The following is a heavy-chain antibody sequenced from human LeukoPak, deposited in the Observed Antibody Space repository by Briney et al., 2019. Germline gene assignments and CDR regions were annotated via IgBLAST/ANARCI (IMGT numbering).Heavy chain of an antibody. CDR3: AAGNSWIQIWNH. V-gene: IGHV4-31*11. CDR2: NYYTGTT. J-gene: IGHJ5*02. Sequence: SETLSLTCAVSGGSINSGGYYWNWIRQHPGEGLEWIGYNYYTGTTYYNPSLQSRVTITVDTSRNQFSLNLSSVTAADTAIYYCAAGNSWIQIWNHWGQGTLVTVSS. CDR1: GGSINSGGYY. D-gene: IGHD5-18*01.